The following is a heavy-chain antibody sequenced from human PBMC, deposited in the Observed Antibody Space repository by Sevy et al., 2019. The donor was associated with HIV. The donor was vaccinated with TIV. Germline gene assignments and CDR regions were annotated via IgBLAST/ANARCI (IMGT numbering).Heavy chain of an antibody. CDR1: GFTFSSYA. Sequence: GGSLRLSYAASGFTFSSYAMHWVRQAPGKGLEWVAVISYDGSNKYYADSVKGRFTISRDNSKNTLYLQMNSLRAEDTAVYYCARATPRNLVVVTAQLGYWGQGTLVTVSS. V-gene: IGHV3-30-3*01. CDR2: ISYDGSNK. J-gene: IGHJ4*02. D-gene: IGHD2-21*02. CDR3: ARATPRNLVVVTAQLGY.